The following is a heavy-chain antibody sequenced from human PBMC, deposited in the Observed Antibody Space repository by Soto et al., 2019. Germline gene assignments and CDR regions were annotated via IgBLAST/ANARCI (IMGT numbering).Heavy chain of an antibody. V-gene: IGHV3-23*01. J-gene: IGHJ4*02. D-gene: IGHD3-3*01. CDR3: AKMSDFWSGSPTYHFDY. CDR2: ISGSGTST. Sequence: PGGSLRLSCAASGFILSSSAMSWVRQAPGKGLEWVSAISGSGTSTYYADSVKGRFTISGDNAKNTVYLQMNSLRAEDTAVYYCAKMSDFWSGSPTYHFDYWGQGTQVTVSS. CDR1: GFILSSSA.